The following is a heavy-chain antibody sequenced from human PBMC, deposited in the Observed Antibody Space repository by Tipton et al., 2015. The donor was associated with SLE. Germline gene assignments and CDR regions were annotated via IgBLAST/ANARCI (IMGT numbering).Heavy chain of an antibody. J-gene: IGHJ4*02. CDR3: AKGSGWYKD. Sequence: TLSLTCAVSGFSISSGHYWGWIRQPPGKGLEWIASLDDSGNTNYNPPLRSRVTASIDTPKSQFSLKLSSVTAADTAVYYCAKGSGWYKDWGQGTLVTVSS. D-gene: IGHD6-19*01. CDR2: LDDSGNT. V-gene: IGHV4-38-2*01. CDR1: GFSISSGHY.